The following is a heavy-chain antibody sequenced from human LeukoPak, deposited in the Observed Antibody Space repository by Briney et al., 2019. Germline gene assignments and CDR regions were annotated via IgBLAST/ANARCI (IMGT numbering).Heavy chain of an antibody. Sequence: GESLKLSCKGSGYSFTSYWIGWVRQMPGKGLEWMGIIYPGDSDTRYSPSFQGQVTISADKSISTAYLQWSSLKASDTAMYYCARVPPDYYDSSGYFDYWGQGTLVTVSS. CDR3: ARVPPDYYDSSGYFDY. D-gene: IGHD3-22*01. J-gene: IGHJ4*02. V-gene: IGHV5-51*01. CDR2: IYPGDSDT. CDR1: GYSFTSYW.